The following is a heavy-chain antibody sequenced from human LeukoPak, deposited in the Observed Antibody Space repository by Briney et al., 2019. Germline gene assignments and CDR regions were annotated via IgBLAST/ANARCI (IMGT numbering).Heavy chain of an antibody. J-gene: IGHJ4*02. Sequence: ASVKVSCKASGYTFTSYGISWVRQAPGQGLEWMGIINPSGGSTSYAQRFQGRVTMTRDTSTSTVYMELSSLRSEDTAVYYCARDLLTDYADYWGQGTLVTVSS. CDR3: ARDLLTDYADY. CDR2: INPSGGST. CDR1: GYTFTSYG. V-gene: IGHV1-46*01. D-gene: IGHD4-17*01.